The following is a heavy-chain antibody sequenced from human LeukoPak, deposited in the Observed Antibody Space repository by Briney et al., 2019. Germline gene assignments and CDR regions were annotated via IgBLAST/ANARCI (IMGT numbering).Heavy chain of an antibody. CDR1: GFTFSSYA. Sequence: PGRSLRLSCAASGFTFSSYAMHWVRQAPGKGLEWVAVISYDGSNKYYADSVKGRFTISRDNSKNTLYLQMNSLRAEDTAVYYCARERRYSGSYHDAFDIWGQGTMVTVSS. V-gene: IGHV3-30-3*01. J-gene: IGHJ3*02. D-gene: IGHD1-26*01. CDR3: ARERRYSGSYHDAFDI. CDR2: ISYDGSNK.